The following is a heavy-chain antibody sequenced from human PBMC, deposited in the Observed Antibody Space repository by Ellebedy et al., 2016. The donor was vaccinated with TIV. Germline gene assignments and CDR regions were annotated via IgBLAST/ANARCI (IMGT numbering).Heavy chain of an antibody. J-gene: IGHJ6*03. D-gene: IGHD5-18*01. Sequence: GGSLRLXXAASGFTFSSYGMHWVRQAPGKGLEWVAVIWYDGSNKYYADSVKGRFTISRDNSKNTLYLQMNSLRAEDTAVYYCARELGYSYGYYMDVWGKGTTVTVSS. CDR1: GFTFSSYG. CDR3: ARELGYSYGYYMDV. V-gene: IGHV3-33*01. CDR2: IWYDGSNK.